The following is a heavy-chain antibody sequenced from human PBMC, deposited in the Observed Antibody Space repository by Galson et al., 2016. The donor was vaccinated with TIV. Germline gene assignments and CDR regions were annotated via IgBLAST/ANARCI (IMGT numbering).Heavy chain of an antibody. CDR3: AKGMAIFGVIPPWGGMDV. CDR1: GFTFSTYV. D-gene: IGHD3-3*01. J-gene: IGHJ6*02. V-gene: IGHV3-30*02. Sequence: SLRLSCAASGFTFSTYVMHWVRQAPGKGLEWVAFVRYDGSHKNYAGSVKGRFTISRDNSKYTLYLQMNSLRAEDTAVYYCAKGMAIFGVIPPWGGMDVWGQGTTVTVSS. CDR2: VRYDGSHK.